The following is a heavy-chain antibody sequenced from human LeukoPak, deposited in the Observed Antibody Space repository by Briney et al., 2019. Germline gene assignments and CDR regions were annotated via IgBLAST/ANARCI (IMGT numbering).Heavy chain of an antibody. Sequence: SQTLSLTCTVSGGSISSGSYYWSWIRQPAGKGLEWIGRIYTSGSTNYNPSLKSRVTISVDTSKNQFSLKLSSVTAADTAVYYCARELTTDLLNWFDPWGQGTLVTVSS. D-gene: IGHD4-11*01. CDR2: IYTSGST. CDR1: GGSISSGSYY. J-gene: IGHJ5*02. CDR3: ARELTTDLLNWFDP. V-gene: IGHV4-61*02.